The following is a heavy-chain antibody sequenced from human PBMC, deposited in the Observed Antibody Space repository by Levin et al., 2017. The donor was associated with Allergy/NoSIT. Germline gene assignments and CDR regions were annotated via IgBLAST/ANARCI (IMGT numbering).Heavy chain of an antibody. CDR2: IYYSGST. Sequence: SETLSLTCTVSGGSISSYYWSWIRQPPGKGLEWIGYIYYSGSTNYNPSLKSRVTISVDTSKNQFSLKLSSVTAADTAVYYCAKGQRIFDYWGQGTLVTVSS. V-gene: IGHV4-59*01. J-gene: IGHJ4*02. CDR1: GGSISSYY. CDR3: AKGQRIFDY.